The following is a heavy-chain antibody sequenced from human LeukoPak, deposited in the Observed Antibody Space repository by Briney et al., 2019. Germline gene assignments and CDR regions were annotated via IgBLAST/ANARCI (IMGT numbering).Heavy chain of an antibody. V-gene: IGHV4-31*03. CDR1: GGSISSGDYY. CDR3: VRGRYDTSGYNYWYFDL. J-gene: IGHJ2*01. Sequence: SETLSLTCTVSGGSISSGDYYWTWIRQHPGKGLEWIGYIYHSGYTYYNPSLKSRVTMSLDTSKNKFSLKLSSVTAADTAVYYCVRGRYDTSGYNYWYFDLWGRGTLVTVSS. CDR2: IYHSGYT. D-gene: IGHD3-22*01.